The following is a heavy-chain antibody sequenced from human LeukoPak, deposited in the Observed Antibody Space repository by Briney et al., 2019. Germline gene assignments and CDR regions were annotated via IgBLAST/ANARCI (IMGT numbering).Heavy chain of an antibody. V-gene: IGHV1-46*01. CDR2: ISPSGGST. CDR3: AREDQPLDRNYFDY. CDR1: GYTITGYY. Sequence: VASVKVSCKASGYTITGYYRHWVRQDPGQGLEWMGIISPSGGSTSYAQRFQGRVTMTRDTSTSTVYMELSSLRSEDTAVYYCAREDQPLDRNYFDYWGQGTLVTVSS. D-gene: IGHD1-1*01. J-gene: IGHJ4*02.